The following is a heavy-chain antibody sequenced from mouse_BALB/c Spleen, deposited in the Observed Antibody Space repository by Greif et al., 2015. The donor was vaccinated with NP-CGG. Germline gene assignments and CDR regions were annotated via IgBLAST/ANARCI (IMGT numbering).Heavy chain of an antibody. CDR2: IYPGDGDT. D-gene: IGHD2-4*01. V-gene: IGHV1-80*01. CDR3: ARWIYYDYDLYAMDY. CDR1: GYAFSSYW. Sequence: LVESGAELVRPGSSVKISCKASGYAFSSYWMNWVKQRPGQGLEWIGQIYPGDGDTNYNGKFKGKATLTADKSSSTAYMQLSSLTSEDSAVYFCARWIYYDYDLYAMDYWGQGTSVTVSS. J-gene: IGHJ4*01.